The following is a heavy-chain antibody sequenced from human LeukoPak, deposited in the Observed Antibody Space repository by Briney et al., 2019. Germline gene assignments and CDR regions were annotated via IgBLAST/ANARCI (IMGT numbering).Heavy chain of an antibody. Sequence: DSLKGRFTISRDDAKNSLYLQMNGLRAEDTAVYYCARRYCSSTSCTLDYWGQGTLVTVSS. D-gene: IGHD2-2*01. V-gene: IGHV3-7*01. J-gene: IGHJ4*02. CDR3: ARRYCSSTSCTLDY.